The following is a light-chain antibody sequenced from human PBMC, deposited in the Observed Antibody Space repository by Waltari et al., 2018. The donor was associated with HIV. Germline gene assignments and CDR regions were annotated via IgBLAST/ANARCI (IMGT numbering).Light chain of an antibody. V-gene: IGLV2-14*01. CDR3: SSYTRRGTVV. CDR2: EVT. Sequence: QSALTQPASVSGSPGQSIVLPCTGSSSDIGSYDYVSWYQQYPGQAPKALIYEVTSRPSGTSSRFSGSKSATTAFLAISKIQTDDEADYFCSSYTRRGTVVFGGGTRLTVL. J-gene: IGLJ2*01. CDR1: SSDIGSYDY.